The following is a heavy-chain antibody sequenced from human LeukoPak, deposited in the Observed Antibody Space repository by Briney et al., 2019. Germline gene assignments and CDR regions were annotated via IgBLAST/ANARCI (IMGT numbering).Heavy chain of an antibody. CDR1: GITFSNYW. CDR2: INSDGSTT. Sequence: PGGSLRLSCGASGITFSNYWMHWVRQAPGKGLVWVSHINSDGSTTNYADSVKGRFTISRDNAKNTVYLQMNSLRAEDTAVYFCTRHVCGSSDCYDWYFDLWGRGTLVTVSS. CDR3: TRHVCGSSDCYDWYFDL. D-gene: IGHD2-2*01. V-gene: IGHV3-74*01. J-gene: IGHJ2*01.